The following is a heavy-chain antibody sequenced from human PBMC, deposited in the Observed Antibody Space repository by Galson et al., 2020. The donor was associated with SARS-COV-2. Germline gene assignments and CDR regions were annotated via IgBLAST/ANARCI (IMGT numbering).Heavy chain of an antibody. J-gene: IGHJ4*02. CDR1: GGSFSGYS. V-gene: IGHV4-34*01. Sequence: DTLSLTCDVHGGSFSGYSWSRNRQPQGKGPECIREINNGGRTNYNPTLKSRVIISADTTKKQLSLKLTFVTAADTAVYPCARGLGSTIGDYYLDFWGQGTLVTVSS. D-gene: IGHD2-21*01. CDR2: INNGGRT. CDR3: ARGLGSTIGDYYLDF.